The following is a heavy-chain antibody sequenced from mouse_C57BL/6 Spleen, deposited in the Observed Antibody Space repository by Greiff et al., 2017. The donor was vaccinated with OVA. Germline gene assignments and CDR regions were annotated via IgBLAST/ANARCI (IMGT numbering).Heavy chain of an antibody. D-gene: IGHD1-1*01. CDR3: ARENYYGSSYD. J-gene: IGHJ2*01. CDR1: GYTFTSYW. Sequence: QVQLQQPGAELVMPGASVKLSCKASGYTFTSYWMHWVKQRPGQGLEWIGEIDPSDSYTNYNQKFKGKSTLTVDKSSSTAYMELRSLTSEDSAVYYCARENYYGSSYDWGQGTTLTVSS. CDR2: IDPSDSYT. V-gene: IGHV1-69*01.